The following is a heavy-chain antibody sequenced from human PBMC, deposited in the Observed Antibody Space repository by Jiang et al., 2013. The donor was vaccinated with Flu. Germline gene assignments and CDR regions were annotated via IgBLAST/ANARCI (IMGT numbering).Heavy chain of an antibody. Sequence: AASGFTFSSYGMHWVRQAPGKGLEWVAVISYDGSNKYYADSVKGRFTISRDNSKNTLYLQMNSLRAEDTAVYYCAKGALRYSNFDYWGQGTLVTVSS. CDR3: AKGALRYSNFDY. J-gene: IGHJ4*02. CDR2: ISYDGSNK. V-gene: IGHV3-30*18. CDR1: GFTFSSYG. D-gene: IGHD4-17*01.